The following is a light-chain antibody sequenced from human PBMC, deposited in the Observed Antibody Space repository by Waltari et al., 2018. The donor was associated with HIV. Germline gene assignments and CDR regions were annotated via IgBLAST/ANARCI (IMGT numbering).Light chain of an antibody. V-gene: IGLV9-49*01. J-gene: IGLJ3*02. CDR3: GADHGSGSNFSWV. Sequence: QPVLTQPPSASASLGASATLTCTLSSGYSNYKVDWYQQRPGKGPRFVMRVGTGGSVGSKGDGIPDRFSVLCSGLNRYLTIKNIQEEDESDYHCGADHGSGSNFSWVFGGGTKLTVL. CDR1: SGYSNYK. CDR2: VGTGGSVG.